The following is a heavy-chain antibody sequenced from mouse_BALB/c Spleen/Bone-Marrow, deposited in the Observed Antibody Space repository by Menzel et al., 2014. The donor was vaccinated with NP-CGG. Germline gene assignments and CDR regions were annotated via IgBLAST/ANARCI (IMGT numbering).Heavy chain of an antibody. D-gene: IGHD1-1*01. CDR1: GFTFSSYG. V-gene: IGHV5-6-3*01. J-gene: IGHJ2*01. CDR3: ARDYYGSSDY. CDR2: INSNGGST. Sequence: DVKVEESGGGLVQPGGSLKLSCAASGFTFSSYGMSWVRQTPDKRLELVATINSNGGSTYYPDSVKGRFTISRDNAKNTLYLQMSSLKSEDTAMYYCARDYYGSSDYWGQGTTLTVSS.